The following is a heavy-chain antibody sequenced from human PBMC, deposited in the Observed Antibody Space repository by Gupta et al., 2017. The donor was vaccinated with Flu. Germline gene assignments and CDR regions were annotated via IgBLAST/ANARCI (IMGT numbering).Heavy chain of an antibody. V-gene: IGHV3-23*01. CDR1: GFTFSNYA. CDR2: IGSTGRDT. CDR3: EKGGRIELPDV. Sequence: EAQLLESGGGLVQPGGSLTLSCVASGFTFSNYAMTWLRQAPGKGLEWVSGIGSTGRDTYYADSVRGRFTISRDNSKNTVYLQMNSLRAEDTAVYYCEKGGRIELPDVWGQGTTVTVSS. D-gene: IGHD5-12*01. J-gene: IGHJ6*02.